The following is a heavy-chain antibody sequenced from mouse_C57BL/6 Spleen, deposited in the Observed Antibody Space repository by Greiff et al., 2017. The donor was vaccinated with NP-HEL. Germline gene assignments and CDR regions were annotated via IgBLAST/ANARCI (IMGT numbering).Heavy chain of an antibody. CDR1: GYTFTSYW. CDR2: INPSNGGT. Sequence: QVQLQQSGTELVKPGASVKLSCKASGYTFTSYWMHWVKQRPGQGLEWIGNINPSNGGTNYNEKFKSKATLTVDKSSSTAYMQLSSLTSEDSAVYYCARSLGYYYGGNAMDYWGQGTSVTVSS. J-gene: IGHJ4*01. CDR3: ARSLGYYYGGNAMDY. D-gene: IGHD1-1*01. V-gene: IGHV1-53*01.